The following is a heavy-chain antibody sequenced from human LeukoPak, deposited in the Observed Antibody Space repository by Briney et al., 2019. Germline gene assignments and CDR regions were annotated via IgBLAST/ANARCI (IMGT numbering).Heavy chain of an antibody. Sequence: SETLSLTCAVYGGSFSDYYWNWIRQPPGKGLEWIGEINHSGSTNYNPSLKSRVTISINTSKNQFSLKLRSVTAADTAVYYCARRRRYYYDSSGSLRQAKYYFDYWGQGTLVTVSS. V-gene: IGHV4-34*01. CDR2: INHSGST. J-gene: IGHJ4*02. CDR1: GGSFSDYY. CDR3: ARRRRYYYDSSGSLRQAKYYFDY. D-gene: IGHD3-22*01.